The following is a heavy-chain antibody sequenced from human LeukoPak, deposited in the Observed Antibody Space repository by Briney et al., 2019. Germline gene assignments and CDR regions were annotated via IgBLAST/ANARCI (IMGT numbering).Heavy chain of an antibody. CDR1: GGSFSGYY. J-gene: IGHJ2*01. CDR2: INHSGST. Sequence: SETLSLTCAVYGGSFSGYYWSWIRQPPGKGLEWIGEINHSGSTNYNPSLKSRVTISVDTSKNQFTLKLSSVTAADTAVYYCARAPPDYGGNSGVWYFDLWGRGTLVTVSS. V-gene: IGHV4-34*01. D-gene: IGHD4-23*01. CDR3: ARAPPDYGGNSGVWYFDL.